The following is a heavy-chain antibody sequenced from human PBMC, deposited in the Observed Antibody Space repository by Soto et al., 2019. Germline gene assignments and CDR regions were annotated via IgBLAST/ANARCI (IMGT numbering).Heavy chain of an antibody. D-gene: IGHD3-9*01. J-gene: IGHJ4*02. CDR3: ARDRIVTSH. Sequence: KPGGSLRLSCASSGFTLSDHFMSWIRQAPGKGLEWVSYISNSDSAMYYADSVKGRVTIYRDNAKNSLYLEMNSRRAEDTAVHYCARDRIVTSHWGQGTLVTVSS. V-gene: IGHV3-11*01. CDR2: ISNSDSAM. CDR1: GFTLSDHF.